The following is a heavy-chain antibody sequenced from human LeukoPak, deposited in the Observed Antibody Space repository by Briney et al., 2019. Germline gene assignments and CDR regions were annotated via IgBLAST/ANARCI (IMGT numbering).Heavy chain of an antibody. CDR2: FDPENGQT. CDR3: ARSHPSSSSWHRSNWFDP. J-gene: IGHJ5*02. Sequence: ASVKVSCKVSGYTLTELSMHWVRQAPGKGLEWMGGFDPENGQTIYAQKFQGRVTITADKSTSTAYMELSSLRSEDTAVYYCARSHPSSSSWHRSNWFDPWGQGTLVTVSS. CDR1: GYTLTELS. V-gene: IGHV1-24*01. D-gene: IGHD6-13*01.